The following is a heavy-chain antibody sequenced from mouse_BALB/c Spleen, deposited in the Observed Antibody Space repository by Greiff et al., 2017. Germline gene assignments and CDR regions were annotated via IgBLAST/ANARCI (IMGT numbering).Heavy chain of an antibody. J-gene: IGHJ4*01. CDR1: GYTFTSYW. V-gene: IGHV1-69*02. Sequence: QVQLQQPGAELVRPGASVKLSCKASGYTFTSYWINWVKQRPGQGLEWIGNIYPSDSYTNYNQKFKDKATLTVDKSSSTAYMQLSSPTSEDSAVYYCTRLITTGEAHYYAMDYWGQGTSVTVSS. CDR2: IYPSDSYT. D-gene: IGHD2-4*01. CDR3: TRLITTGEAHYYAMDY.